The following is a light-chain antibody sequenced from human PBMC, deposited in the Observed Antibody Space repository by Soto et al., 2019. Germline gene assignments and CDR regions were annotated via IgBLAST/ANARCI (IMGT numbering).Light chain of an antibody. V-gene: IGLV1-44*01. Sequence: QSVLTQPPSASGTPGQRVTISCSGSSSNIGSNTVNWYQQLPGTAPKLLIYSNNQRPSGVPDRFSGVKSGTSASLAISGLQSEDEADYYCSAWDDSLNGVVFGGGTKLTVL. CDR3: SAWDDSLNGVV. CDR2: SNN. J-gene: IGLJ2*01. CDR1: SSNIGSNT.